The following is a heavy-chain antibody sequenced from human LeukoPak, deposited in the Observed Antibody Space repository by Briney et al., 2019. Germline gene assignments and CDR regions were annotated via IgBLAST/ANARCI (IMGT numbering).Heavy chain of an antibody. CDR1: GYTFTIYG. CDR3: VRAHPRDTMIVVDKGWFDP. CDR2: ISAYNGNT. J-gene: IGHJ5*02. Sequence: ASVRVSSKASGYTFTIYGISWVRPAPGQGLEWMGWISAYNGNTNYTQKPQGRVTMTTDTSTSTAYMELWSLRSDDTAVYFCVRAHPRDTMIVVDKGWFDPWGQGTLVTVSS. V-gene: IGHV1-18*01. D-gene: IGHD3-22*01.